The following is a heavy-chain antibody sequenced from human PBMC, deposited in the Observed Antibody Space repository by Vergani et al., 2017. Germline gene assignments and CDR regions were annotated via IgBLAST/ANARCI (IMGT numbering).Heavy chain of an antibody. CDR1: GFTFDDYA. Sequence: EVQLVESGGGLVQPGRSLRLSCAASGFTFDDYAMHWVRQAPGKGLEWDSGINWNSDSIAYADTVKGRFTISRDNAKNSLYLQMNSLRAEDTALYYCVKDIAASGKYWYFDLLVRGTLVTVS. CDR3: VKDIAASGKYWYFDL. J-gene: IGHJ2*01. D-gene: IGHD6-13*01. V-gene: IGHV3-9*01. CDR2: INWNSDSI.